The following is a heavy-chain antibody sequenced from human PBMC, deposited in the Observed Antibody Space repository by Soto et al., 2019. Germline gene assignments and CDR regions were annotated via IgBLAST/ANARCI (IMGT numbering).Heavy chain of an antibody. D-gene: IGHD3-10*01. CDR1: GFTFSSYA. CDR3: ARDRVTWFGELSV. J-gene: IGHJ4*02. V-gene: IGHV3-30-3*01. Sequence: QVQLVESGGGVVQPGRSLRLSCAASGFTFSSYAMHWVRQAPGKGLEWGAVISYDGSNKYYADSVKGRFTISRDNSKNTLYLQMNSLRAEDTAVYYCARDRVTWFGELSVWGQGTLVTVSS. CDR2: ISYDGSNK.